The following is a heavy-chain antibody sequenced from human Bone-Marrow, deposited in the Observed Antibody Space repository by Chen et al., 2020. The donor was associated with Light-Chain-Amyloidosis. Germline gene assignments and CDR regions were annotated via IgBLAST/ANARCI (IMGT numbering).Heavy chain of an antibody. CDR3: ARRRDGYNFDY. CDR2: IYPDDSDA. J-gene: IGHJ4*02. Sequence: EVQLEQSGPEVKKPGESPKISCKGSGYTFPNYWIGWVRQMPGKGLEWMGVIYPDDSDARYSPAFGGQVTISADKSITTAYLQWRSLKASDTAMYYCARRRDGYNFDYWGQGTLVTVSS. V-gene: IGHV5-51*01. D-gene: IGHD5-12*01. CDR1: GYTFPNYW.